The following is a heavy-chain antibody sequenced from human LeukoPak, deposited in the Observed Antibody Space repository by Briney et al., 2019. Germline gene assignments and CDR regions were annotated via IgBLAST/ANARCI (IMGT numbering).Heavy chain of an antibody. J-gene: IGHJ1*01. Sequence: PGGSLRLSCATSVFTFYNYAMGGVRPAPGKGLEWVSGISASGGDTYYSVSVKGRFSIYRDNDKNIMSLQINNLRAEDTALYYCAKAQLCLVVLHHWGQGALGTVSS. CDR3: AKAQLCLVVLHH. D-gene: IGHD1-1*01. CDR1: VFTFYNYA. CDR2: ISASGGDT. V-gene: IGHV3-23*01.